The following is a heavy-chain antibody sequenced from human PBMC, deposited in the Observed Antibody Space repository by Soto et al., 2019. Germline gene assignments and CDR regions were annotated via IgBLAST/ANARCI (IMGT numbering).Heavy chain of an antibody. Sequence: QVQLQESGPGLVKPSETLSLTCTVSGDSISSSYWNWIRQAPGKGLEWIGYIDDTGSTNYNPSLKSRVTLSVDPSNNKYSLKLSYVTAADTAVYYCARGVLEWLLRDSYYYYMDVWGKGTTVTVSS. J-gene: IGHJ6*03. CDR1: GDSISSSY. V-gene: IGHV4-59*01. CDR2: IDDTGST. CDR3: ARGVLEWLLRDSYYYYMDV. D-gene: IGHD3-3*01.